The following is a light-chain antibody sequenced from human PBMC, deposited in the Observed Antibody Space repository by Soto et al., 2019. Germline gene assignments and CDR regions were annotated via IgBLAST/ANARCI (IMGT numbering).Light chain of an antibody. CDR1: QSVGNN. V-gene: IGKV3-15*01. CDR3: QQYGDWPLT. Sequence: TQSVSPGERATLSCRASQSVGNNFAWYQQKPGQAPRLLIFATSTRATGVPARFSGSGSGTEFTLTISSLQSEDFAVYYCQQYGDWPLTFGGGAKVEIE. CDR2: ATS. J-gene: IGKJ4*01.